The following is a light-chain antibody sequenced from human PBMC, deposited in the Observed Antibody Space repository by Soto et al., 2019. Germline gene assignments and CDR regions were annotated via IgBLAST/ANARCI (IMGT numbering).Light chain of an antibody. Sequence: IVLTQSPGTLSLSPGERATLSCRASQSVSSTYLAWYQQQPGQAPRRLIYGASNRATGIPDRFSGSGSGTDFTLTISRLEPEDFAVYYCQQRSNWPRTFGQGTKVDIK. CDR2: GAS. V-gene: IGKV3D-20*02. CDR1: QSVSSTY. CDR3: QQRSNWPRT. J-gene: IGKJ1*01.